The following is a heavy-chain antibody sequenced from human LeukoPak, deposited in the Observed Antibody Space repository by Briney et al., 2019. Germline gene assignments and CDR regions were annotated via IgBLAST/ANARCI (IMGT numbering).Heavy chain of an antibody. CDR2: IKQDGSEK. V-gene: IGHV3-7*04. D-gene: IGHD3-10*01. Sequence: PGGSLRLSCAASGFTFSSFWMSWVRQAPGKGLEWVANIKQDGSEKYYVDSVKGRFPISRDNAKNSLYLQMNSLRAEDTAVYYCASDREYYYGSGSFDYWGERTLVSVSS. CDR3: ASDREYYYGSGSFDY. J-gene: IGHJ4*02. CDR1: GFTFSSFW.